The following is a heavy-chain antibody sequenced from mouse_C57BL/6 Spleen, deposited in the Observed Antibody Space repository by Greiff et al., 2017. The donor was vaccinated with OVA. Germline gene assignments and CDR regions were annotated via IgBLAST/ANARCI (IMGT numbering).Heavy chain of an antibody. CDR2: IRNKANNHAT. CDR3: TRPRGNYVSYAMDY. Sequence: EVQGVESGGGLVQPGGSMKLSCAASGFTFSDAWMDWVRQSPEKGLEWVAEIRNKANNHATYYAESVKGRFTISRDDSKSSVYLQMNSLRAEDTGIYYCTRPRGNYVSYAMDYWGQGTSVTVSS. J-gene: IGHJ4*01. V-gene: IGHV6-6*01. CDR1: GFTFSDAW. D-gene: IGHD2-1*01.